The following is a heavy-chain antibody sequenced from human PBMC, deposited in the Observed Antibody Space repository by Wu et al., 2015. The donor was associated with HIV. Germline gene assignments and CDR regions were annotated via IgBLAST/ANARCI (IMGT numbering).Heavy chain of an antibody. V-gene: IGHV1-69*13. CDR2: IIPIFETT. Sequence: QVQLMQSGAEVKKPGSSVKDSCKASGGTFSNYAITWVRQAPGQGLEWMGRIIPIFETTNYARKFQGRVTITAYESTSTAYMEMRSLRSEDMAVYYCARISLGYRTYPYYFYGMDIWAKGPRSPSP. CDR3: ARISLGYRTYPYYFYGMDI. D-gene: IGHD5-18*01. CDR1: GGTFSNYA. J-gene: IGHJ6*02.